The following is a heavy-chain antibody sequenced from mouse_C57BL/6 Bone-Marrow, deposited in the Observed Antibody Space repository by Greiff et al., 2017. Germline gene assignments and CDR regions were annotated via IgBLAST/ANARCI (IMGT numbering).Heavy chain of an antibody. Sequence: QVHVKQSGPELVKPGASVKLSCKASGYTFTSYDINWVKQRPGQGLEWIGWIYPRDGSTKYTENFKGQGTLTVDTSSSTAYMELHRLTSEDSAVYFCARLECDGSSGDWYFDVWGTGTTVTVSA. J-gene: IGHJ1*03. D-gene: IGHD1-1*01. CDR1: GYTFTSYD. V-gene: IGHV1-85*01. CDR2: IYPRDGST. CDR3: ARLECDGSSGDWYFDV.